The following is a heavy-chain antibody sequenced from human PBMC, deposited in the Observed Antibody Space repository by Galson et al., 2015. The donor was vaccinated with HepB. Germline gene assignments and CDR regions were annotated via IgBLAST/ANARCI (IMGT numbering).Heavy chain of an antibody. J-gene: IGHJ6*02. V-gene: IGHV5-51*01. CDR2: ISPAASHG. Sequence: QSGAEVKKSGESLKISCKGSGYSFPNYWIGWVRQMPGKGLEWMGIISPAASHGRYNPSFKGQATISADTSTNTAYLQWNSLKASDTATYYCGRVQQLGYCSSPSCYFSGMDVWGQGSTVIVYS. CDR1: GYSFPNYW. D-gene: IGHD2-2*03. CDR3: GRVQQLGYCSSPSCYFSGMDV.